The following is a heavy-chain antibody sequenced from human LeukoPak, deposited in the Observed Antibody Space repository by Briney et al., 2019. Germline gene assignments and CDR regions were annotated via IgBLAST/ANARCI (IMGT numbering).Heavy chain of an antibody. CDR2: MSAGGDR. J-gene: IGHJ4*02. CDR3: AKGFLEWSLYYFDY. Sequence: GGALRLSCAVSGVTLNMDVRNWVREGPGEGGEWGWSMSAGGDRDYSDWVTGRFTISRDRSKKRLYLQRKNMGAEDTAVYYCAKGFLEWSLYYFDYWGQGVLVTVSS. D-gene: IGHD3-3*01. CDR1: GVTLNMDV. V-gene: IGHV3-23*01.